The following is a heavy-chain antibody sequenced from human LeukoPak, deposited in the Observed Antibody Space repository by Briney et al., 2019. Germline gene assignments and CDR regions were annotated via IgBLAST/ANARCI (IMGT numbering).Heavy chain of an antibody. CDR2: INHSGST. Sequence: SETLSLTCAVYGGSFRGYYWSWIRQPPGKGLEWIGEINHSGSTNYNPSLKSRVTISVDTSKNQFSLKLSSVTAADTAVYYCAGNPRYCSSTSCYGVDPWGQGTLVTVSS. D-gene: IGHD2-2*01. J-gene: IGHJ5*02. CDR1: GGSFRGYY. CDR3: AGNPRYCSSTSCYGVDP. V-gene: IGHV4-34*01.